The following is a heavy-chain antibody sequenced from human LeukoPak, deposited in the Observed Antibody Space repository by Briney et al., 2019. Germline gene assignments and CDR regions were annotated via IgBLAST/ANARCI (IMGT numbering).Heavy chain of an antibody. Sequence: PGGSLRLSCAASGFRFSDYYMSWIRQAPGKGLEWVSYLSSSGSTIYYADSVKGRFTISRDNAKNSLYLQMNSLRVEDTAAYYCAGGYSSNWFPNFDYWGQGTLVTVSS. CDR1: GFRFSDYY. CDR3: AGGYSSNWFPNFDY. CDR2: LSSSGSTI. D-gene: IGHD6-13*01. V-gene: IGHV3-11*01. J-gene: IGHJ4*02.